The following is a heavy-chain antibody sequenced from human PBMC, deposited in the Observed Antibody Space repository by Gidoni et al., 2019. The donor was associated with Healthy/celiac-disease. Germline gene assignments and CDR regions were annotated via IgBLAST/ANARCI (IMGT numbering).Heavy chain of an antibody. D-gene: IGHD6-19*01. CDR2: ISSSGSTI. CDR3: ARDWPCRDGCQIDAFDI. Sequence: QVQLVESGGVLVKPGGSLRLSCAASGFTFRDYYMSWIRQAPGKGREWVSYISSSGSTIYYADSVKGRFTSSRDNAKNSLYLQMNSLRAEDTAVYYCARDWPCRDGCQIDAFDIWGQGTMVTVSS. V-gene: IGHV3-11*01. J-gene: IGHJ3*02. CDR1: GFTFRDYY.